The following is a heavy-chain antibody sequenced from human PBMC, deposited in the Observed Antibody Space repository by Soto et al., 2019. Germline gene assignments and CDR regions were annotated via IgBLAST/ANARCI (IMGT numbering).Heavy chain of an antibody. Sequence: ASVKVSCKASGYTFTGYYMHWVRQAPGQGLEWMGWINPNSGGTNYAQKFQGRVTMTRDTSISTAYMELSRLRSDDTAMYYCARHFPSGIRYWVTGTKYFDYWGQGTLVTVSS. V-gene: IGHV1-2*02. D-gene: IGHD1-7*01. CDR3: ARHFPSGIRYWVTGTKYFDY. CDR2: INPNSGGT. CDR1: GYTFTGYY. J-gene: IGHJ4*02.